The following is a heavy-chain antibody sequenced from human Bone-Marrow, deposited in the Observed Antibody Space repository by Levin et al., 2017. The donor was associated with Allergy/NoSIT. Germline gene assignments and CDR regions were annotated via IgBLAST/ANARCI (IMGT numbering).Heavy chain of an antibody. CDR3: ATPENFGGDSGRSPYHYGLDV. D-gene: IGHD4-23*01. CDR2: FDPDDGET. CDR1: GYTLIGLS. V-gene: IGHV1-24*01. Sequence: GASVKVSCKVSGYTLIGLSMHWVRQSPGKGLEWMGGFDPDDGETIYAQKFQGRITLTEDTSTDTAYMEMRSLRSEDTAVYYCATPENFGGDSGRSPYHYGLDVWGQGTTVTVTS. J-gene: IGHJ6*02.